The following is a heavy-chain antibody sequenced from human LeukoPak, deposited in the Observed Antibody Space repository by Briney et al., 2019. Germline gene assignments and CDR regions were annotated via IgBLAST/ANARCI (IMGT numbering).Heavy chain of an antibody. CDR1: GFTVSSNY. Sequence: GGYLRLSCAASGFTVSSNYMSWVRQAPGKGLEWVSVIYSGGSTYYADSVKGRFTISRDNSKNTLYLQMNSLRAEDTAVYYCARDRRYGVHWYYGMDVWGQGTTVTVSS. CDR2: IYSGGST. V-gene: IGHV3-66*02. J-gene: IGHJ6*02. CDR3: ARDRRYGVHWYYGMDV. D-gene: IGHD3-16*02.